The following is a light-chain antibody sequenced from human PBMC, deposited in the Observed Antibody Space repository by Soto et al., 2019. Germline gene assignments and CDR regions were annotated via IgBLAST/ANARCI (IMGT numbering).Light chain of an antibody. CDR1: QSVKNN. V-gene: IGKV3-15*01. CDR3: QQYNDWPPWT. CDR2: DAS. Sequence: EIVMTQSPATLSVSPGERATLSCRASQSVKNNLAWYQQKPGQAPRLLIYDASIRATGIPARFSGSWSGTEFTLTISSLQSEDFAVYYCQQYNDWPPWTFAQGTQVEIK. J-gene: IGKJ1*01.